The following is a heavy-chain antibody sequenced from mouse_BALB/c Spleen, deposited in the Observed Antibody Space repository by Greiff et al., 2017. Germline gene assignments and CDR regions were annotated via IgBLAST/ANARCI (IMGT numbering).Heavy chain of an antibody. V-gene: IGHV14-3*02. D-gene: IGHD1-1*01. CDR1: GFNIKDTY. CDR3: ARDYYGSSYDAMDY. CDR2: IDPANGNT. Sequence: VQLQQSGAELVKPGASVKLSCTASGFNIKDTYMHWVKQRPEQGLEWIGRIDPANGNTKYDPKFQGKATITADTSSNTAYLQLSSLTSEDTAVYYCARDYYGSSYDAMDYWGQGTTLTVSS. J-gene: IGHJ4*01.